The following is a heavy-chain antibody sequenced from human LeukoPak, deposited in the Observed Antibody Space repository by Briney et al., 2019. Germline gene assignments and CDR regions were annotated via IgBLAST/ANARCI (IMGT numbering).Heavy chain of an antibody. CDR2: IIPIFGTA. D-gene: IGHD2-15*01. V-gene: IGHV1-69*13. CDR1: GGTFISYA. CDR3: ARDVRYCSGGSCHTTAFDY. J-gene: IGHJ4*02. Sequence: GASVKVSCKASGGTFISYAISWVRQAPGQGLEWMGGIIPIFGTANYAQKFQGRVTITADESTSTAYMELSSLRSEDTAVYYCARDVRYCSGGSCHTTAFDYWGQGTLVTVSS.